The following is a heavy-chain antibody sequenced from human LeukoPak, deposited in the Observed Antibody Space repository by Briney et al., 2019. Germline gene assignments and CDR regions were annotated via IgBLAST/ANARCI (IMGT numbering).Heavy chain of an antibody. Sequence: PGGSLRLSCEASGYTFDDYTMHWVRQAPGKGLEWISLISWDGGSTYYADSVKGRFTISRDNSKNTLYLQMNSLRAEDTAVYYCAKVGDYYGSGSSFDYWGQGTLVTVSS. V-gene: IGHV3-43*01. CDR1: GYTFDDYT. J-gene: IGHJ4*02. D-gene: IGHD3-10*01. CDR2: ISWDGGST. CDR3: AKVGDYYGSGSSFDY.